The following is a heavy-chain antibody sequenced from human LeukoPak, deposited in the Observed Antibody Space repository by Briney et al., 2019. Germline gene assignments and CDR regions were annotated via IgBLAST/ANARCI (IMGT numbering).Heavy chain of an antibody. V-gene: IGHV4-4*07. J-gene: IGHJ4*02. CDR1: GGSITNYF. Sequence: NASETLSLTCNVSGGSITNYFWSWIRQPAGKGLEWIGRIYTSGSTDYNPSLRSRVTMSVDTSKNQFSLKVWSVTAADTAVYYCARESKSYDGSGFYHDSWGQGTLVTVSS. CDR3: ARESKSYDGSGFYHDS. D-gene: IGHD3-22*01. CDR2: IYTSGST.